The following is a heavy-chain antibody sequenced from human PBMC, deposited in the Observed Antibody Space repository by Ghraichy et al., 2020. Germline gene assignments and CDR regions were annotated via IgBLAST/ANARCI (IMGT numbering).Heavy chain of an antibody. CDR3: ARETERNYDFWSGSYRGSPIDY. D-gene: IGHD3-3*01. CDR2: IYHLGTT. CDR1: GYSISSGYY. J-gene: IGHJ4*02. V-gene: IGHV4-38-2*02. Sequence: ESLNISCNVSGYSISSGYYWGWIRQPPGKGLEWIGSIYHLGTTYYNPSLKTRVTISVDTSNMQFSLKMRSVTASDTAVYYCARETERNYDFWSGSYRGSPIDYWGQGTLVTVSS.